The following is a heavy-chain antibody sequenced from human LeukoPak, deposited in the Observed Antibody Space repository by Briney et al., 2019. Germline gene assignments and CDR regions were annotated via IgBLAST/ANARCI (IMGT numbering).Heavy chain of an antibody. CDR2: IYHSGTT. D-gene: IGHD3-10*01. V-gene: IGHV4-4*02. Sequence: SETLSLTCAVSGASISSRNWWSWVRPPPWKGLEWIGEIYHSGTTNYNPSLKSRVTISVDKSKNQFSLKLTSVTAADTAVYYCASPSMVRGAMALNYWGQGTLVTVSS. CDR3: ASPSMVRGAMALNY. J-gene: IGHJ4*02. CDR1: GASISSRNW.